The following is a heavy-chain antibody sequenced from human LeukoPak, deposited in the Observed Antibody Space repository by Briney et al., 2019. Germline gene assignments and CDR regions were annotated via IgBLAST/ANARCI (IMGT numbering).Heavy chain of an antibody. V-gene: IGHV4-39*07. D-gene: IGHD3-22*01. CDR2: IYYSGNT. Sequence: ASETLSLTCTVSGGSISSSSYYWGWIRQPPGKGLEWIGSIYYSGNTYYNPSLKSRVTISVDTSKNQFSLKLSSVTAADTAVYYCARVRNYYDSSGYYLDYWGQGTLVTVSS. CDR1: GGSISSSSYY. J-gene: IGHJ4*02. CDR3: ARVRNYYDSSGYYLDY.